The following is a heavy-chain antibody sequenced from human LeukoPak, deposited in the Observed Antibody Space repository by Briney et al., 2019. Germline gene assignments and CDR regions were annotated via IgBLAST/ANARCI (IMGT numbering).Heavy chain of an antibody. J-gene: IGHJ4*02. CDR3: ARVAGYVMEDYFDY. Sequence: SETLSLTCTVSGYSISSGYYWGRIRQPPGKRLGWIGSNYHSGSTFDNPSLKSRGTISVDTSKNQFSLRLSSVTAADTAVYYCARVAGYVMEDYFDYWGQGTLVTVSS. CDR2: NYHSGST. D-gene: IGHD2-8*02. CDR1: GYSISSGYY. V-gene: IGHV4-38-2*02.